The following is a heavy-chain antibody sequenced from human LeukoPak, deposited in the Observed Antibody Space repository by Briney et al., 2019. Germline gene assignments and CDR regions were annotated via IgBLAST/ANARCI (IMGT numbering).Heavy chain of an antibody. CDR2: IYSGGST. V-gene: IGHV3-53*01. CDR3: AARRGGLAYYYGMDV. Sequence: PGGSLRLSCAASGFTFSSNYMSWVRQAPGKGLEWVSVIYSGGSTYYADSVKGRFTISRDNSKNTLYLQMNSLRAEDTAVYYCAARRGGLAYYYGMDVWGQGTTVTVSS. D-gene: IGHD3-10*01. J-gene: IGHJ6*02. CDR1: GFTFSSNY.